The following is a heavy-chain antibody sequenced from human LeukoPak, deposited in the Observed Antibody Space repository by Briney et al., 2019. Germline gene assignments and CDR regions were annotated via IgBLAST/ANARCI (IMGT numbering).Heavy chain of an antibody. CDR1: GFTFSSYS. D-gene: IGHD3-3*01. J-gene: IGHJ4*02. CDR2: ISSSSSYI. V-gene: IGHV3-21*01. Sequence: GGSLRLSCAVSGFTFSSYSMNWVRQAPGKGLEWVSSISSSSSYIYYADSVKGRFTISRDNAKNSLYLQMNSLRAEDTAVYYCARGGDFWSGYFYYFDYWGQGTLVTVSS. CDR3: ARGGDFWSGYFYYFDY.